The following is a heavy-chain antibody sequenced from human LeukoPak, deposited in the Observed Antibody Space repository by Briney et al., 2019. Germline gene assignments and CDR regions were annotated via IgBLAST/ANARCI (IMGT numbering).Heavy chain of an antibody. Sequence: SETLSLTCTVSGGSISSSSYYWGWIRQPPGKGLEWIGSIYYSGSTYYNPSLKSRVTISVDTSKNQFSLKLSSVTAADTAVYYCARRTGYDWDHWGQGTLVTVSS. V-gene: IGHV4-39*07. CDR2: IYYSGST. J-gene: IGHJ4*02. D-gene: IGHD5-12*01. CDR3: ARRTGYDWDH. CDR1: GGSISSSSYY.